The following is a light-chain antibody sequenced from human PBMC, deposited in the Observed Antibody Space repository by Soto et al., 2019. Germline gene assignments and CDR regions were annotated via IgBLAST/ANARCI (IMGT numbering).Light chain of an antibody. J-gene: IGKJ4*01. CDR1: QSVSSY. Sequence: EIVLTQSPATLSLSPGERATLSCRSSQSVSSYLACYQQKPGQAPRLLIYDASHRATGIPARYSGSGSGTDFTLTISSLEPEDFAIYYCQQRSNWPPVTLGGGTKGEIK. CDR2: DAS. V-gene: IGKV3-11*01. CDR3: QQRSNWPPVT.